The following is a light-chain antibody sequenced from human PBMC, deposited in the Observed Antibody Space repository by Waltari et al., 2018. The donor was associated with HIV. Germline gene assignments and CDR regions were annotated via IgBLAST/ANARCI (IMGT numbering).Light chain of an antibody. Sequence: QSALTQPASVSGSPGQSITISCTGTSTDIGGFYYVSWYQQHPGKAPKLIISDVNARPSGISDRFSGSQSGNTASLTISGLQPEDEAYYHCSSYASSSALLFGGGTKLTVV. CDR3: SSYASSSALL. CDR2: DVN. CDR1: STDIGGFYY. J-gene: IGLJ3*02. V-gene: IGLV2-14*03.